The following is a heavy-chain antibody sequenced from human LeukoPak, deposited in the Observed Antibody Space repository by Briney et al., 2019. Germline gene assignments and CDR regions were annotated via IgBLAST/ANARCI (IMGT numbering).Heavy chain of an antibody. CDR3: ASRSSIWSGYQDTLYYFDS. CDR1: GGSISSYY. D-gene: IGHD3-3*01. Sequence: SETLSLTCTVSGGSISSYYWSWIRQPPGKRLEWIGHIYYSGSTNYNPSLKSRVTISVDTSKNQFSRKLSSVTAADTAVYYCASRSSIWSGYQDTLYYFDSWGQGTLVTVSS. CDR2: IYYSGST. J-gene: IGHJ4*02. V-gene: IGHV4-59*01.